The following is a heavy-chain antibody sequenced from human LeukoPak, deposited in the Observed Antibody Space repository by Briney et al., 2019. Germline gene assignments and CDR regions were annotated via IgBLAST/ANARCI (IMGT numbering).Heavy chain of an antibody. Sequence: GGSLRLSCAASRFTVSSNYMSWVRQAPGKGLEWVSVIYSGGSTYYADSVKGRFTISRDNSKNTLYLQMNSLRAEDTAVYYCARSEVIAAAGENWGQGTLVTVSS. CDR2: IYSGGST. V-gene: IGHV3-66*01. CDR3: ARSEVIAAAGEN. CDR1: RFTVSSNY. J-gene: IGHJ4*02. D-gene: IGHD6-13*01.